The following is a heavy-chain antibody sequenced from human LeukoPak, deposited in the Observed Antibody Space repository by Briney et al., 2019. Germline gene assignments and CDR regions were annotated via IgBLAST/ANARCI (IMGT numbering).Heavy chain of an antibody. J-gene: IGHJ4*02. CDR1: GGSFSGYY. D-gene: IGHD5-18*01. CDR3: ARGGYSQYFDY. Sequence: PSETLSLTCAVYGGSFSGYYWSWIRQPPGKGLEWIGEINHSGGTYYNPSLKSRVTLSVDTSKNQFSLKMNSVTAADTAVYYCARGGYSQYFDYWGQGTLVTVSS. V-gene: IGHV4-34*01. CDR2: INHSGGT.